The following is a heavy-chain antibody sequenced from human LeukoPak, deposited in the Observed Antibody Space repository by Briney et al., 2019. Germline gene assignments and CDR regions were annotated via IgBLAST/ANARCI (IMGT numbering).Heavy chain of an antibody. D-gene: IGHD5-18*01. CDR3: ASPGYSYGYTPFDY. V-gene: IGHV3-21*01. Sequence: PGGSLRLSCAASGFTFSSYSMNWVRQAPGKRLEWVSSISSSSSYIYYADSVKGRFTISRDNAKNSLYLQMNSLRAEDTAVYYCASPGYSYGYTPFDYWGQGTLVTVSS. CDR2: ISSSSSYI. J-gene: IGHJ4*02. CDR1: GFTFSSYS.